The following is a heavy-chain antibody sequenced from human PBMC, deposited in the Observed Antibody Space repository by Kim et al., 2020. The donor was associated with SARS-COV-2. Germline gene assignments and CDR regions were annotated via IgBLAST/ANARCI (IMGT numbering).Heavy chain of an antibody. Sequence: ASVKVSCKASGYTFTGYYMHWVRQAPGQGLEWMGWINPNSGGTNYAQKFQGRVTMTRDTSISTAYMELSRLRSDDTAVYYCARVVSDCSSTSCYMDDAFDIWGQGTMVTVSS. CDR2: INPNSGGT. V-gene: IGHV1-2*02. D-gene: IGHD2-2*02. J-gene: IGHJ3*02. CDR3: ARVVSDCSSTSCYMDDAFDI. CDR1: GYTFTGYY.